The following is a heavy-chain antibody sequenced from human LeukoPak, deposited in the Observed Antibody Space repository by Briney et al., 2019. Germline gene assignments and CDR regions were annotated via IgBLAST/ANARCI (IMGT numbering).Heavy chain of an antibody. CDR3: ARGKVYYYDSSGYSYYWYFDL. Sequence: GGSLRLSCAASGFTFSSSTMTWVRQAPGKGLECVSTISGDGISAYYADPVKGRFTTSRDNSKNSLYVQMNSLRAEDTAVYYCARGKVYYYDSSGYSYYWYFDLWGRGTLVTVSS. J-gene: IGHJ2*01. V-gene: IGHV3-23*01. CDR1: GFTFSSST. CDR2: ISGDGISA. D-gene: IGHD3-22*01.